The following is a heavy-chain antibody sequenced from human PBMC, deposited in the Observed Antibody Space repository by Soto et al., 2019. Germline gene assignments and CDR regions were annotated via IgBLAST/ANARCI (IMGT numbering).Heavy chain of an antibody. CDR1: GFTFASYT. V-gene: IGHV3-23*01. J-gene: IGHJ4*02. CDR3: VREYYGSGVI. Sequence: EAQLLESGGGIVEPGGSLRLSCAASGFTFASYTMSWVRQAPGKGLQWVSYISDGGHNTYYADSVKGRFTISRDDLEGTLYLQMNSLRAEDTALYYCVREYYGSGVIGGKGTLVTVSS. CDR2: ISDGGHNT. D-gene: IGHD3-10*01.